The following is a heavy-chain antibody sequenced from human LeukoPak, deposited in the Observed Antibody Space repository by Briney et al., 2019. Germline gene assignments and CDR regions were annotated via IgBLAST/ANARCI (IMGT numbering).Heavy chain of an antibody. CDR2: ISGSGGST. CDR1: GFTFSSYA. CDR3: AKDQGDYYDSSGYYPPGDY. D-gene: IGHD3-22*01. J-gene: IGHJ4*02. V-gene: IGHV3-23*01. Sequence: SGGSLRLSCAASGFTFSSYAMSWVRQVPGKGLEWVSAISGSGGSTYYADSVKGRFTISRDNSKNTLYLQMNSLRAEDTAVYYCAKDQGDYYDSSGYYPPGDYWGQGTLVTVSS.